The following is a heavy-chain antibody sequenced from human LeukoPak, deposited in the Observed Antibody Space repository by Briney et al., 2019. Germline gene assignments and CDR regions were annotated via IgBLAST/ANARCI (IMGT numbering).Heavy chain of an antibody. CDR1: GFTFDDYA. Sequence: PGGSLRLSCAASGFTFDDYAMSWVRQTPGKGLEWVSGTNWDGGRTGYADSVKGRFTISRDNSKNTLYLQMNSLRAEDTAVYYCAKAKYWGQGTLVTVSS. V-gene: IGHV3-20*04. CDR3: AKAKY. CDR2: TNWDGGRT. J-gene: IGHJ4*02.